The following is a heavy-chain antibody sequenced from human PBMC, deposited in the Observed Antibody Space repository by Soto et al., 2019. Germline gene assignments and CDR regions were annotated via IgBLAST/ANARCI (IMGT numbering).Heavy chain of an antibody. CDR2: ISNNGNIK. CDR1: GFTFGDYY. CDR3: ARDYYDISGYPFYDY. V-gene: IGHV3-11*01. D-gene: IGHD3-22*01. Sequence: KPGGSLRLSCVASGFTFGDYYMSWIRQAPGKGLEWVSYISNNGNIKIYADSVKGRFTVSRDNVKNSLYLQMNSLRADDTAVYYCARDYYDISGYPFYDYWGPGTLVTVSS. J-gene: IGHJ4*02.